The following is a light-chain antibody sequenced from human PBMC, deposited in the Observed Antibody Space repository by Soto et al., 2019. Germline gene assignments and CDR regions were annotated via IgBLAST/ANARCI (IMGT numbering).Light chain of an antibody. CDR2: DAS. CDR1: QSVGSY. V-gene: IGKV3-11*01. Sequence: EMLLTAHPDTLSLSPGERVPLSCMASQSVGSYLAWYQQKHGQATRLLISDASNRATGIPARFSGSGSGTDFTINITSLEPEDCAVYYCQQRSNWPTITFGQRTRVEV. CDR3: QQRSNWPTIT. J-gene: IGKJ5*01.